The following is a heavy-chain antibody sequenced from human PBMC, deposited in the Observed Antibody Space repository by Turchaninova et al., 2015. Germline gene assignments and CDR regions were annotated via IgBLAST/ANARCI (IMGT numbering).Heavy chain of an antibody. CDR3: ARGARGPSLDI. CDR2: IYYRGST. D-gene: IGHD3-10*01. V-gene: IGHV4-59*01. Sequence: QVQLQESGPGLVKPSATLSLTCPVSGGSISSYDWSWIRQPPGKGLEWIGYIYYRGSTNYNPSLKSRVTISVDTSKNQFSLKLSSVTAADTAVYYCARGARGPSLDIWGQGTMVTVSS. J-gene: IGHJ3*02. CDR1: GGSISSYD.